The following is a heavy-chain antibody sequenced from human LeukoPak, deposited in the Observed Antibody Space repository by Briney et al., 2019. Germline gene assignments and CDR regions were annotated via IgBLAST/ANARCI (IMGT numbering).Heavy chain of an antibody. D-gene: IGHD6-13*01. CDR1: GFTFSSYG. Sequence: GRSLRLSCAASGFTFSSYGMHGLRQAPGKGGEGGAVIWHDTSNKYYADPVKGRYTISSDKSKNTLYLQVNSPRAEDTPGHDRARDLAAAGTWFDPWGQGKLVTVSS. J-gene: IGHJ5*01. CDR2: IWHDTSNK. CDR3: ARDLAAAGTWFDP. V-gene: IGHV3-33*01.